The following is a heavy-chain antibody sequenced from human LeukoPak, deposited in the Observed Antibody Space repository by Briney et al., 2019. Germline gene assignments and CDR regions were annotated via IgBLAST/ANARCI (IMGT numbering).Heavy chain of an antibody. CDR1: GYTFTSYG. D-gene: IGHD2-2*02. CDR2: IIPIFGTA. Sequence: GASVKVSCKASGYTFTSYGISWVRQAPGQGLEWMGGIIPIFGTANYAQKFQGRVTITTDESTSTAYMELSSLRSEDTAVYYCARRLYCSSSSCHTGPDAFDIWGQGTMVTVSS. J-gene: IGHJ3*02. CDR3: ARRLYCSSSSCHTGPDAFDI. V-gene: IGHV1-69*05.